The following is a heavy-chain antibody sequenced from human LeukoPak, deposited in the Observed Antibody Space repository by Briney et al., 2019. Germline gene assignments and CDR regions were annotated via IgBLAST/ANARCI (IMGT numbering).Heavy chain of an antibody. CDR2: ISAYNGNT. D-gene: IGHD2-2*01. CDR1: GYTFTSYG. Sequence: GASVKVFCKASGYTFTSYGISWVRQAPGQGLEWMGWISAYNGNTNYAQKLQGRVTMTTDTSTSTAYMELRSLRSDDTAVYYCARDPSPYQLRPAWFDPWGQGTLVTVSS. V-gene: IGHV1-18*01. CDR3: ARDPSPYQLRPAWFDP. J-gene: IGHJ5*02.